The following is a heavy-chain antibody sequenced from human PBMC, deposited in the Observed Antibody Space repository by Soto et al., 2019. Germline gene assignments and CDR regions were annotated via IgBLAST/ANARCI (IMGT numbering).Heavy chain of an antibody. CDR3: ARACLNGICYTQGLDL. Sequence: QVQLQESGPGLVKPSGTLSLTCGVSGGSISSSNWWSWVRQPPGKGLEWIGEIHHSGISKYNPSLQSRFTISLDTSKIHFSLQLTSVTAADTAVYYCARACLNGICYTQGLDLWGQGTLVLVSS. D-gene: IGHD2-8*01. V-gene: IGHV4-4*02. J-gene: IGHJ4*02. CDR1: GGSISSSNW. CDR2: IHHSGIS.